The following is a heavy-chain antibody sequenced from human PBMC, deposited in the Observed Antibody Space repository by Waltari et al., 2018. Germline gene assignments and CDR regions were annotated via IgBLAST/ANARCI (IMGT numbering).Heavy chain of an antibody. CDR1: GGSIRSSSYY. D-gene: IGHD2-2*02. V-gene: IGHV4-39*07. CDR2: IYYSGST. Sequence: QLQLQESGPGLVKPSETLSLTCTVSGGSIRSSSYYWGWIRQPPGKGLEWIGSIYYSGSTYYNPSLKSRVTISVDTSKNQFSLKLSSVTAADTAVYYCARGGSYCSSTSCYRPPSGNWFDPWGQGTLVTVSS. J-gene: IGHJ5*02. CDR3: ARGGSYCSSTSCYRPPSGNWFDP.